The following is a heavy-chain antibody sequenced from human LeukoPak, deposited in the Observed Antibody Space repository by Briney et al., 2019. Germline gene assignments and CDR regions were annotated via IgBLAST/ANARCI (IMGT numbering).Heavy chain of an antibody. J-gene: IGHJ4*02. CDR3: ARGEFGIDYCSGGSCYSQEYYFDY. CDR1: GFTFSSYA. D-gene: IGHD2-15*01. V-gene: IGHV3-30*04. CDR2: ISYDGNNK. Sequence: PGGSLRLSCAASGFTFSSYAMHWVRQAPGKGLEWVAVISYDGNNKYYADSVEGRFTISRDNAKNSLYLQMNSLRAEDTAVYYCARGEFGIDYCSGGSCYSQEYYFDYWGQGTLVTVSS.